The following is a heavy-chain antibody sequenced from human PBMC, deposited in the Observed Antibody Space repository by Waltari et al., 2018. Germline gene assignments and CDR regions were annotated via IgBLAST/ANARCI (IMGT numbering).Heavy chain of an antibody. CDR1: GYTFATDD. Sequence: VQLGQSGAEVKKPGASVRVSCTASGYTFATDDINWVRQAPGQGLEYMGWMNPNSGNTGYAQKFQGRLTFTGDTSISTAYMELSSLTSEDTAVYYCASEPFYARWGQGTLVTVSS. CDR2: MNPNSGNT. D-gene: IGHD2-2*01. V-gene: IGHV1-8*02. J-gene: IGHJ4*02. CDR3: ASEPFYAR.